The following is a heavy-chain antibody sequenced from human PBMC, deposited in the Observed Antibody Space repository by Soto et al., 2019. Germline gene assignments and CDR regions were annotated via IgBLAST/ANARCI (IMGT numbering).Heavy chain of an antibody. D-gene: IGHD6-13*01. CDR1: GYSFTSYW. CDR2: IYPGDSDT. CDR3: ATTTFSSSWYIPPKETVYYYYYMDV. V-gene: IGHV5-51*01. J-gene: IGHJ6*03. Sequence: GESLKISCKGSGYSFTSYWIGWVRQMPGKGLEWMGIIYPGDSDTRYSPSFQGQVTISADKSISTAYLQWSSLKASDTAMYYCATTTFSSSWYIPPKETVYYYYYMDVWGKGTTVTVSS.